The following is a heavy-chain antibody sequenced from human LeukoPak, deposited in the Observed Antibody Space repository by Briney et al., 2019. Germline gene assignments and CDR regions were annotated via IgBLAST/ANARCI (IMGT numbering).Heavy chain of an antibody. Sequence: GGSLRLSCSASGFTFSSYAMHWVRQAPGKGLEYVSAISSNGGSTYYADSVKGRFTISRDNSKNTLYLQVSSLRAEDTAVYYCVKEGPVLRYFDWLPVLDYWGQGTLVTVSS. CDR1: GFTFSSYA. D-gene: IGHD3-9*01. CDR3: VKEGPVLRYFDWLPVLDY. CDR2: ISSNGGST. V-gene: IGHV3-64D*06. J-gene: IGHJ4*02.